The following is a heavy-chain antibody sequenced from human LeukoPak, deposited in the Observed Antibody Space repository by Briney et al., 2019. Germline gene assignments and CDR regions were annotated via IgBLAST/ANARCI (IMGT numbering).Heavy chain of an antibody. CDR1: GFTFSSYA. CDR3: AKEPLQGGYYYYGMDV. J-gene: IGHJ6*02. CDR2: ISGSGGST. Sequence: GGSLRLSCAASGFTFSSYAMSWVRQAPGQGLEWVSAISGSGGSTYYADSVKGRFTISRDNSKNTLYLQMNSLRAEDTAVYYCAKEPLQGGYYYYGMDVWGQGTTVTVSS. V-gene: IGHV3-23*01. D-gene: IGHD1-1*01.